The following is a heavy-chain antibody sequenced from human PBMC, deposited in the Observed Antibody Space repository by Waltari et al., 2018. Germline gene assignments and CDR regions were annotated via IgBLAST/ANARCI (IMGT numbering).Heavy chain of an antibody. V-gene: IGHV4-59*11. CDR2: IYYSGST. D-gene: IGHD4-17*01. Sequence: QVQLQESGPGLVKPSETLSLTCTVSGGSISSHYWSWIRQPPGKGLEWIGYIYYSGSTNYTPSLKSRVTISVDTSKNQFSLKLSSVTAADTAVYYCARDYGGYWGQGTLVTVSS. CDR1: GGSISSHY. J-gene: IGHJ4*02. CDR3: ARDYGGY.